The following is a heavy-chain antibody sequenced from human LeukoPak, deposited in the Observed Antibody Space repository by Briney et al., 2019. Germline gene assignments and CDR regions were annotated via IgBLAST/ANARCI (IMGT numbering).Heavy chain of an antibody. Sequence: SETLSLTCTVSGGSISSYYWSWIRQPPGKGLERIGYIYYSGSTNYNPSLKSRVTISVDTSKNQFSLKLSSVTAADTAVYYCARGYIVVVPAAIEYYYYYMDVWGKGTTVTVSS. CDR3: ARGYIVVVPAAIEYYYYYMDV. CDR1: GGSISSYY. CDR2: IYYSGST. V-gene: IGHV4-59*01. D-gene: IGHD2-2*02. J-gene: IGHJ6*03.